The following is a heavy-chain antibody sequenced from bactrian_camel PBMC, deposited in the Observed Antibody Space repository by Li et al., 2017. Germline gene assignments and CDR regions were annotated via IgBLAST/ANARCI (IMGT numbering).Heavy chain of an antibody. J-gene: IGHJ6*01. Sequence: HVQLVESGGGLVQPGGSLRLSCAASGFTFSNYGMSWVRQAPGKGLEWVDSIYTGGGSTTYYADSVKGRFTISRDNAKNTLYLQLNSLKTEDTAMYYWQRGQTHEVDFSYWGQGTQVTVS. V-gene: IGHV3-2*01. CDR3: QRGQTHEVDFSY. CDR1: GFTFSNYG. CDR2: IYTGGGSTT. D-gene: IGHD5*01.